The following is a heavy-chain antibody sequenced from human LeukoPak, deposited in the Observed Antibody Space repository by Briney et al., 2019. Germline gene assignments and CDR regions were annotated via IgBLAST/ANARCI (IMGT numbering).Heavy chain of an antibody. CDR1: GGTFSSYA. J-gene: IGHJ6*03. Sequence: SVKVSCKASGGTFSSYAIIWVRQAPGQGLEWMGGIIPIFHTANYAQKFQGRVTITADESTSTAYMELSSLRSEDTAVYYCARALIAAAGDYYYYYMDVWSKGTTVTVSS. CDR2: IIPIFHTA. D-gene: IGHD6-13*01. V-gene: IGHV1-69*13. CDR3: ARALIAAAGDYYYYYMDV.